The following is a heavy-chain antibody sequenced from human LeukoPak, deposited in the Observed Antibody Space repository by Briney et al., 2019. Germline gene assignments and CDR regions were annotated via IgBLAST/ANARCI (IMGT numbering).Heavy chain of an antibody. D-gene: IGHD6-19*01. V-gene: IGHV3-23*01. CDR2: ISGSGGST. CDR1: GFTFSSYA. J-gene: IGHJ4*02. Sequence: GGSLRLSCAASGFTFSSYAMSWVRQAPGKGLEWVSAISGSGGSTYYADSVKGRFTISRDNSKNTMYLQMNSLRAEDTAVYYCAKTYSSGWYVSGGNYWGQGTLVTVSS. CDR3: AKTYSSGWYVSGGNY.